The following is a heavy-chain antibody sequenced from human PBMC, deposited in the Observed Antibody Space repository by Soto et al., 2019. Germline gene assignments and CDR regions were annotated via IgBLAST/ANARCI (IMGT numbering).Heavy chain of an antibody. J-gene: IGHJ6*03. CDR2: ISSSGSTI. CDR3: ARDNWFPNYDILTGYYMDV. Sequence: GGSLRLSCAASGFTFSDYYMSWIRQAPGKGLEWVSYISSSGSTIYYADSVKGRFTISRDNAKNSLYLQMSSLRAEDTAVYYCARDNWFPNYDILTGYYMDVWGKGTTVTVSS. CDR1: GFTFSDYY. D-gene: IGHD3-9*01. V-gene: IGHV3-11*01.